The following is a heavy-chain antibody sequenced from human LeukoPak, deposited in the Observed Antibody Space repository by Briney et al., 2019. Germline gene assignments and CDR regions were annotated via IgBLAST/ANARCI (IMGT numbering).Heavy chain of an antibody. Sequence: SETLSLTYTVSGGSISSYYWSWIRQPPGKGLEWIGHIYYSGSTNYSPSLKSRVTISVDTSKNQFSLKLSSVTAADTAVYYCARRGPDYYDRSGYYFDYWGQGSLVTVSS. D-gene: IGHD3-22*01. J-gene: IGHJ4*02. CDR3: ARRGPDYYDRSGYYFDY. CDR2: IYYSGST. CDR1: GGSISSYY. V-gene: IGHV4-59*01.